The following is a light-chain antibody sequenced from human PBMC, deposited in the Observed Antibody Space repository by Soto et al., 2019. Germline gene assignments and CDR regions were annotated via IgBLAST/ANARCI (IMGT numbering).Light chain of an antibody. CDR2: EVT. V-gene: IGLV2-14*01. Sequence: QSALTQPASVSGSPGQSITISCTGTSSDIGAYDYVSWFQQYPGKAPTLLIYEVTFRPSGVSSRFSGSKSGNTASLTISGLQTEDEADYYCSSFTTTYFYVFGPGTKVTVL. J-gene: IGLJ1*01. CDR3: SSFTTTYFYV. CDR1: SSDIGAYDY.